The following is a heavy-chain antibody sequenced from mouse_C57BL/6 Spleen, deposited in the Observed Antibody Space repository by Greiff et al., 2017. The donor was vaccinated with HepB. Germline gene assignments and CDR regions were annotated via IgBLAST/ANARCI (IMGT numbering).Heavy chain of an antibody. V-gene: IGHV5-12*01. CDR3: ARHGLGRFAY. J-gene: IGHJ3*01. CDR1: GFTFSDYY. CDR2: ISNGGGST. D-gene: IGHD3-3*01. Sequence: DVMLVESGGGLVQPGGSLKLSCAASGFTFSDYYMYWVRQTPEKRLEWVAYISNGGGSTYYPDTVKGRFTISRDNAKNTLYLQMSRLKSEDTAMYYCARHGLGRFAYWGQGTLVTVSA.